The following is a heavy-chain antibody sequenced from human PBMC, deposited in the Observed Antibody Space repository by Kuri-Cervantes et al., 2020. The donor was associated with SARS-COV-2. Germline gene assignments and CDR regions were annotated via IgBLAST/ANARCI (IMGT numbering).Heavy chain of an antibody. D-gene: IGHD2-15*01. Sequence: SVTVSCKASGCTFSNYAISWVRQAPGQGLEWMGGIIPIFGTANYAQKFQGRVTITADKSTSTAYMELSGLRSEDTAVYYCVSASYCSGGSCLYFDYWGQGTLVTVSS. CDR2: IIPIFGTA. J-gene: IGHJ4*02. CDR1: GCTFSNYA. CDR3: VSASYCSGGSCLYFDY. V-gene: IGHV1-69*06.